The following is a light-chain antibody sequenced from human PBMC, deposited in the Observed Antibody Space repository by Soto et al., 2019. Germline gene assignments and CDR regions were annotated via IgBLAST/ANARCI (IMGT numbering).Light chain of an antibody. CDR2: GES. V-gene: IGKV3-20*01. CDR3: QHLT. CDR1: QSVSSSY. J-gene: IGKJ3*01. Sequence: EIVLTQSPGTLSLSPGERATLSCRASQSVSSSYLAWYQQKPGQATRLLIYGESSRATGIPDRFSGSGSGTDFTLTISRLEPEDFAVYYCQHLTFGPGTKVDIK.